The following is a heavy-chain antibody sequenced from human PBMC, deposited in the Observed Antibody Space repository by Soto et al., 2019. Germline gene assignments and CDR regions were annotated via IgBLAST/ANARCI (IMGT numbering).Heavy chain of an antibody. Sequence: PSETLSLTCSVSGVSISNNYWSWIRQPPGKGLEWIGYISYTENTNYNPSLKRRFSISVDTSKNQFSLQLTSVTVADTAVYYCAREGALLYGGNSDYYYTMDVWGQGTTVTVSS. V-gene: IGHV4-59*12. D-gene: IGHD4-17*01. J-gene: IGHJ6*02. CDR2: ISYTENT. CDR3: AREGALLYGGNSDYYYTMDV. CDR1: GVSISNNY.